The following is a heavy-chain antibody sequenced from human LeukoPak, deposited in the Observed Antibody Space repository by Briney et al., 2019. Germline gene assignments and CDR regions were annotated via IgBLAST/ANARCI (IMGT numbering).Heavy chain of an antibody. J-gene: IGHJ4*02. V-gene: IGHV3-15*01. Sequence: GGSLRLSCAASGFTFSNPWMSWVRQAPGKVLEWVGRIKSTTDGGTTDYAAPVKGRVTISRDDSKNTLYLQMNSLKTEDTAVYYCTTGRLGIGDYFDYWGQGTLVTVSS. D-gene: IGHD7-27*01. CDR2: IKSTTDGGTT. CDR1: GFTFSNPW. CDR3: TTGRLGIGDYFDY.